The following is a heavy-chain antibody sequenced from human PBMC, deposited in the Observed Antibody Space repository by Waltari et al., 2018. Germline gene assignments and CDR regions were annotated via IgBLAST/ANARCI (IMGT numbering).Heavy chain of an antibody. J-gene: IGHJ4*02. CDR2: ITAGSSYI. CDR3: ARTSSPTMFGVVLDY. D-gene: IGHD3-3*01. CDR1: GSTFSSHG. V-gene: IGHV3-21*01. Sequence: EAQLVDSGGGLGQPGGSLRLSCAAPGSTFSSHGMNWVRQAPGKGLEWFSSITAGSSYIDSADPVKGRFTISRDNAENSLYLQMTGLRAEDTAIYYCARTSSPTMFGVVLDYWGQGALVTVSS.